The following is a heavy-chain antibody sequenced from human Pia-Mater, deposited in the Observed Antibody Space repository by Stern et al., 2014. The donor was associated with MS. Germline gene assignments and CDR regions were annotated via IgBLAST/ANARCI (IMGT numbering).Heavy chain of an antibody. Sequence: QLVQSGPEVKKPGTSVKVSCKASGITFSHSVIQWLRQARGQRPEWIGWVVVFNGDVNYDPRVQERVTITRDMATSTVYMELRSLKSEDTAIYYCASERYTYYDDQRPPGGFDPWGQGTLVTVSS. J-gene: IGHJ5*02. CDR3: ASERYTYYDDQRPPGGFDP. CDR1: GITFSHSV. V-gene: IGHV1-58*02. D-gene: IGHD5-18*01. CDR2: VVVFNGDV.